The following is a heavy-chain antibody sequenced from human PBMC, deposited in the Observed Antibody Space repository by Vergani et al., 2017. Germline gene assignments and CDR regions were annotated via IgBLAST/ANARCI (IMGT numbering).Heavy chain of an antibody. CDR2: IYTSGST. V-gene: IGHV4-61*02. CDR3: ARDTAVADDVFDL. CDR1: GTSVSSGTHY. D-gene: IGHD6-19*01. J-gene: IGHJ3*01. Sequence: QVQLQESGPGLVRPSETLSLTCSVSGTSVSSGTHYWNWIRQPADKTLEWIGRIYTSGSTDYNPTLRSRITLSLVRSTNQVSLKVSSVTAADTAVYSCARDTAVADDVFDLWGQGTLVSASA.